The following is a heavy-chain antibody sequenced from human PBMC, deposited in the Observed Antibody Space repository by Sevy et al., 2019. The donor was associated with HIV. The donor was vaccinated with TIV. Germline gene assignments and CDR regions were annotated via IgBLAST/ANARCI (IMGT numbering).Heavy chain of an antibody. D-gene: IGHD5-18*01. CDR3: ARGKSGYGYALNY. V-gene: IGHV3-30*07. J-gene: IGHJ4*02. CDR2: ISFDGSKK. Sequence: GSLRLSCAASGFTFSSYAMHWVRQAPGKGLDWVAVISFDGSKKYDTDSVKDRFTISRDNSKNTLYLQMNSLRAEDTSVYYCARGKSGYGYALNYWGQGTLVTVSS. CDR1: GFTFSSYA.